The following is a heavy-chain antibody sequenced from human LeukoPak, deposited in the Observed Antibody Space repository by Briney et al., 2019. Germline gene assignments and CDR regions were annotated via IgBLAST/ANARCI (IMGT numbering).Heavy chain of an antibody. D-gene: IGHD6-19*01. CDR3: AIVVVIAVAVPRSYYFDY. CDR2: IYHSGST. CDR1: GYSIRSGYY. Sequence: SETLSLTCAVSGYSIRSGYYWGWIRQPPGKGLEWIGSIYHSGSTYYNPSLKSRVTISVDTSKNQFSLKLSSVTAADTAVYYCAIVVVIAVAVPRSYYFDYWGQGTLVTVSS. V-gene: IGHV4-38-2*01. J-gene: IGHJ4*02.